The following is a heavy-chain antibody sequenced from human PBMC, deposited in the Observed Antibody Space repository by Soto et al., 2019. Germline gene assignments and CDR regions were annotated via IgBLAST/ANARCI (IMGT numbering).Heavy chain of an antibody. CDR3: GGAPEWLFEN. J-gene: IGHJ4*02. V-gene: IGHV3-7*04. CDR1: GFTFNTYW. CDR2: IKGDGSEK. Sequence: EVQLVESGGGLVQPGGSLRLSCAASGFTFNTYWMFWVRQAPGKGLEWVATIKGDGSEKLYVDSVKGRFTISRDNAKDSWHLQRNVRREEDAVETCCGGAPEWLFENWGQGTL. D-gene: IGHD2-8*01.